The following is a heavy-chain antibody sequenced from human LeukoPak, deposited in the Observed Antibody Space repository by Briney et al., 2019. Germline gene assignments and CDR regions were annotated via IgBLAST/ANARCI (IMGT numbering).Heavy chain of an antibody. CDR1: GFTFSSYA. V-gene: IGHV3-23*01. J-gene: IGHJ3*02. Sequence: GGSLRLSCAASGFTFSSYAMSWVRQAPGEGLEWVSAISASGGSTYYADSVKGRFTISRDNSKNTLYLKMNSLRAEDTAVYYCAKDESMVRGVISPYPDAFDIWGQGTMVTVSS. CDR2: ISASGGST. CDR3: AKDESMVRGVISPYPDAFDI. D-gene: IGHD3-10*01.